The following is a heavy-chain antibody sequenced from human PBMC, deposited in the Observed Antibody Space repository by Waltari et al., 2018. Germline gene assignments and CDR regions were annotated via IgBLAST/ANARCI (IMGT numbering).Heavy chain of an antibody. D-gene: IGHD3-3*01. V-gene: IGHV3-9*01. CDR3: AKEVVFWSDSVY. CDR2: ISWNSGSI. Sequence: EVQLVESGGGLVQPGRSLRLSCAASGFTFDDYAMHWVRQAPGKGLEWVSGISWNSGSIGYADSVKGRFTISRDNAKNSLYLQMNSLRAEDTALYYCAKEVVFWSDSVYWGQGTLVTVSS. J-gene: IGHJ4*02. CDR1: GFTFDDYA.